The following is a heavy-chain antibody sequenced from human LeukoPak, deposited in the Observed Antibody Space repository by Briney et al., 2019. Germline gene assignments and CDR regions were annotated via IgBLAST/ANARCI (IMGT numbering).Heavy chain of an antibody. V-gene: IGHV3-23*01. Sequence: PGGSLRLSCAASGFTFSSYAMSWVRQAPGKGLEWVSAISGSGGETYYADSVKGRFTISRDNSENTLSLQMNSLRAEDTAVYYCAKRRYCSGASCRLFDFWGQGTLVTVPP. J-gene: IGHJ4*02. CDR1: GFTFSSYA. D-gene: IGHD2-15*01. CDR3: AKRRYCSGASCRLFDF. CDR2: ISGSGGET.